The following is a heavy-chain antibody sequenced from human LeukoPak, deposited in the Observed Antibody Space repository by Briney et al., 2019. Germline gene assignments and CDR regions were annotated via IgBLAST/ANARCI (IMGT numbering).Heavy chain of an antibody. V-gene: IGHV1-8*03. J-gene: IGHJ6*03. CDR2: MNPNSGNT. CDR1: GYTFTSYD. D-gene: IGHD6-19*01. CDR3: ARIPIAVAGSRGYYMDV. Sequence: ASVKVSCKTSGYTFTSYDINWVRQATGQGLEWMGWMNPNSGNTGYAQKFQGRVTITRNTSISTAYVELSSLRSEDTAVYYCARIPIAVAGSRGYYMDVWGKGTTVTVSS.